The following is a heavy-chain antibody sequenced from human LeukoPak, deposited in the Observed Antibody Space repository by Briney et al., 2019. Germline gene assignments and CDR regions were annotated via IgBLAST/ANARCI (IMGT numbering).Heavy chain of an antibody. CDR1: GFTFSSYS. CDR3: ARGGGSYGLYYFDY. J-gene: IGHJ4*02. V-gene: IGHV3-48*01. D-gene: IGHD1-26*01. CDR2: ISSSSSTI. Sequence: GGSLRLSCAASGFTFSSYSMNWVRQAPGKGLEWVSYISSSSSTIYYADSVKGRFTISRDNAKNSLYLQMNSLRAEDTAVYYCARGGGSYGLYYFDYWGLGTLVTVSS.